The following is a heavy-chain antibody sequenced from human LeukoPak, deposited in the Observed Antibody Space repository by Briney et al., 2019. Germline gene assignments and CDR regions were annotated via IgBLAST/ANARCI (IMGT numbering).Heavy chain of an antibody. Sequence: ASVKVFCKASGYAFTNYAIQWLRQAPGQRLEWMGWINAGNGNTKYSQKFQGRVTITRDTSASTAYMELSSLRSEDTAVYYCARGCYGESSSSWYWFDPWGQGTLVTVSS. CDR1: GYAFTNYA. CDR2: INAGNGNT. V-gene: IGHV1-3*01. J-gene: IGHJ5*02. D-gene: IGHD6-13*01. CDR3: ARGCYGESSSSWYWFDP.